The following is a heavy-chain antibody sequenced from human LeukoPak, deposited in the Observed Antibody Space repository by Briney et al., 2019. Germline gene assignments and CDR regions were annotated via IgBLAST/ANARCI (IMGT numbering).Heavy chain of an antibody. CDR1: GFTFSSYG. D-gene: IGHD6-13*01. CDR2: ISSSGSTI. J-gene: IGHJ5*02. V-gene: IGHV3-48*04. Sequence: GGSLRLSCAASGFTFSSYGMHWVRQAPGKGLEWVSYISSSGSTIYYADSVKGRFTISRDNAKNSLYLQMNSLRAEDTAVYYCARGYSSSWANWFDPWGQGTLVTVSS. CDR3: ARGYSSSWANWFDP.